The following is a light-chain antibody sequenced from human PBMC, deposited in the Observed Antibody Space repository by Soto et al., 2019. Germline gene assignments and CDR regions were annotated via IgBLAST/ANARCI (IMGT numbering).Light chain of an antibody. Sequence: QSALTQPASVSGSPGQWITISCTGTSSDVGDYNYVSWYQLYPGKAPKLMIYDVSYRPSGVSGRFSGSKSGNTASLTISGVQAEDEADYYCSSYTTSTPYVFGTGTKLTVL. CDR2: DVS. CDR3: SSYTTSTPYV. V-gene: IGLV2-14*01. J-gene: IGLJ1*01. CDR1: SSDVGDYNY.